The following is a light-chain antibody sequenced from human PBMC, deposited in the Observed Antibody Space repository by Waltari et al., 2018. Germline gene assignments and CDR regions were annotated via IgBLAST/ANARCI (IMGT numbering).Light chain of an antibody. V-gene: IGKV1-39*01. J-gene: IGKJ4*01. Sequence: DIQMTQSPSSLPASVGYRVTITCLATKRISNYLNWYQQKPGKAPKLLIYAASSLQSGVPSRFSGSGSGTDFTLTISSLQPEDFATYYCQQSNSNPLTFGGGTKVEMK. CDR1: KRISNY. CDR3: QQSNSNPLT. CDR2: AAS.